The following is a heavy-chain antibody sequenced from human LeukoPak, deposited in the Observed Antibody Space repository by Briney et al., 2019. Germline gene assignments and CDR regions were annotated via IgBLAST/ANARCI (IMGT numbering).Heavy chain of an antibody. CDR3: ARGMTIAANWFDP. CDR1: GFTFTSYW. V-gene: IGHV3-7*01. CDR2: IKQDGSEK. Sequence: PGGSLRLSCAASGFTFTSYWMNWVRQAPGKGLEWVANIKQDGSEKYYVDSVKGRFTISRDNAKNSLYLEMNSLRVEDTAVYYCARGMTIAANWFDPWGQGTLVTVSS. D-gene: IGHD2-15*01. J-gene: IGHJ5*02.